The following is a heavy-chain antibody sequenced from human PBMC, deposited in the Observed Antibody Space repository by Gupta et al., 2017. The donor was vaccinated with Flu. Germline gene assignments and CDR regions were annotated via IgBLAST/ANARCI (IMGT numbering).Heavy chain of an antibody. V-gene: IGHV3-7*01. D-gene: IGHD6-19*01. CDR3: ARDRFSSGWNYYFDY. CDR1: GFTFSSYW. J-gene: IGHJ4*02. CDR2: IKQDGSEK. Sequence: EVQLVESGGGLVQPGGSLRLSCAASGFTFSSYWMSWVRQAPGKGLEWVAKIKQDGSEKYYGDSVKGRFTISRDNAKNSLYLQMNSLRAEDTAVYYCARDRFSSGWNYYFDYWGQGTLVTVSS.